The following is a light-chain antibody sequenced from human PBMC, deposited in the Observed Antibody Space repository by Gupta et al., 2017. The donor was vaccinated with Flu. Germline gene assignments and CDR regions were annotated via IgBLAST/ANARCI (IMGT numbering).Light chain of an antibody. V-gene: IGKV4-1*01. CDR2: WAA. Sequence: TFMSSPSVLFRSNNKINLAWYKQKSGRPPELLLFWAAARESGGPERFSGSGCGADFALPISSLQAADVAVYYCHQYFSTPYAFGQGTKLEI. CDR1: PSVLFRSNNKIN. J-gene: IGKJ2*01. CDR3: HQYFSTPYA.